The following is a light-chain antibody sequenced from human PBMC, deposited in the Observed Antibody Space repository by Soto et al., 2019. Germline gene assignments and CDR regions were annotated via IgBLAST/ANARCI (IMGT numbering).Light chain of an antibody. V-gene: IGLV2-14*01. CDR2: DVS. Sequence: QSALTQPASVSGSPGQSITISCTGTSSDVGGYNYVSWYQQHPGKAPKRMIYDVSNRPSGVSNRFSGSESGNTASLTISGLQAEDEADYYCSSYTSSSTLNVVFGGGTKVTVL. CDR1: SSDVGGYNY. CDR3: SSYTSSSTLNVV. J-gene: IGLJ2*01.